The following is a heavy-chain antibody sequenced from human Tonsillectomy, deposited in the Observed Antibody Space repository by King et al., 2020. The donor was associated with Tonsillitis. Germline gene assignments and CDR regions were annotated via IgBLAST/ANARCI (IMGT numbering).Heavy chain of an antibody. V-gene: IGHV4-59*01. D-gene: IGHD5-18*01. J-gene: IGHJ2*01. CDR2: IYYSGNT. Sequence: QLQESGPRLVKPSETLSLTCTVSGGSINSYYCSWIRQPPGKGLEWIGYIYYSGNTNYNPSLKSRVTMSVETSKNQFSLRVTSVTAADTAVYYCATSDTYGRWYFDLWGRGTLVTVSS. CDR1: GGSINSYY. CDR3: ATSDTYGRWYFDL.